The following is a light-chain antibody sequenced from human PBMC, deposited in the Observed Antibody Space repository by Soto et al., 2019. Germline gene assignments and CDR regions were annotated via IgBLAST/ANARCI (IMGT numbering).Light chain of an antibody. CDR3: QQYGSAPGT. V-gene: IGKV3-20*01. J-gene: IGKJ2*01. Sequence: ETVLAQSPGTLSLSPGESATVSCRASQSVDTNHFAWFQQKSGQAPRLLIYDTSARAAGVPDRFSGSGSGTDFTLTISGLEPEDFAVYYCQQYGSAPGTFGQGTKLEI. CDR2: DTS. CDR1: QSVDTNH.